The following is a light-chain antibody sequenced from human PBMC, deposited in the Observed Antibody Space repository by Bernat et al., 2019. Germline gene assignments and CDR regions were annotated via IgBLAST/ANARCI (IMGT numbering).Light chain of an antibody. CDR3: SSYTSSSTWV. Sequence: QSALTQPASVSGSPGQSITISCIGTSSDVGGYNYVSWSHQHPGKAPKLMNYDVSNRPSGVSNRFSGSKSGNTASLTISGLQAEDEADYYCSSYTSSSTWVFGGGTKRTVL. J-gene: IGLJ3*02. CDR2: DVS. V-gene: IGLV2-14*03. CDR1: SSDVGGYNY.